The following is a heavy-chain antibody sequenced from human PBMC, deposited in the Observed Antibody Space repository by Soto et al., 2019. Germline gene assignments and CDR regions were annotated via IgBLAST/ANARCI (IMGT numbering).Heavy chain of an antibody. CDR2: IRNKRYDYTT. CDR1: GFTFSDHY. J-gene: IGHJ4*02. CDR3: ATSRPTNNWSGFDY. D-gene: IGHD1-1*01. V-gene: IGHV3-72*01. Sequence: EVQLVESGGGLVQPGGSLRLSCAASGFTFSDHYMDWVRQAPGKGLEWVGRIRNKRYDYTTVYAASVKGRFTISRDESQSSVFLQIDSPRTEDTAVYYCATSRPTNNWSGFDYWGQGTLVSVSS.